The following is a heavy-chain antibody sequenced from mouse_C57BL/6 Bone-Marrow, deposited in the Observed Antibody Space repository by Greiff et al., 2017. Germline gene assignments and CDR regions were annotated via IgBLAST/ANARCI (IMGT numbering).Heavy chain of an antibody. D-gene: IGHD1-1*01. Sequence: VKLMESGAELARPGASVKMSCKASGYTFTSYTMHWVKQRPGQGLEWIGYINPSSGYTKYNQKFNDKATLTADKSSSTAYMQLSSLTSEDSAVYYCARDVTTVVAFDYWGQGTTLTVSS. V-gene: IGHV1-4*01. CDR2: INPSSGYT. CDR3: ARDVTTVVAFDY. CDR1: GYTFTSYT. J-gene: IGHJ2*01.